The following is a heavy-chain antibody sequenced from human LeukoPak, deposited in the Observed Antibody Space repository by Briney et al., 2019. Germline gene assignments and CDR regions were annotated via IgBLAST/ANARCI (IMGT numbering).Heavy chain of an antibody. CDR3: ARRSGGYYSAY. V-gene: IGHV4-4*02. J-gene: IGHJ4*02. D-gene: IGHD3-22*01. CDR1: GGSISSSNW. Sequence: SETLSLTCAVSGGSISSSNWWSWVRQPPGKGLEWIGEIYHSGSTNYNPSLKSRVTISVDTSKNQFSLKLSSVTAADTAVYYCARRSGGYYSAYWGQGTLVTVSS. CDR2: IYHSGST.